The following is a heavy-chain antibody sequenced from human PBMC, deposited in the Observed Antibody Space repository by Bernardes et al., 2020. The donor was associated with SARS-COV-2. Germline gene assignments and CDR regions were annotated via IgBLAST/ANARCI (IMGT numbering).Heavy chain of an antibody. CDR3: ARDLAYYGMDV. J-gene: IGHJ6*02. CDR2: IWYDGSNK. CDR1: GFTFSSSG. Sequence: GGSLRLSCAASGFTFSSSGMHWVRQAPGKGLAWVAVIWYDGSNKYYADSVKGRFTISRDNSKNTLYLQMNSLRAEDTAVYYCARDLAYYGMDVWGQGTTVTVSS. V-gene: IGHV3-33*01.